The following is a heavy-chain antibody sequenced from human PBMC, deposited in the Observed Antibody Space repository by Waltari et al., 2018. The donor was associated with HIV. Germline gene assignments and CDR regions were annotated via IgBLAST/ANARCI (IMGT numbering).Heavy chain of an antibody. CDR3: ARVQGYSYAVNWFDP. V-gene: IGHV3-74*01. J-gene: IGHJ5*02. Sequence: EVQLVESGGGLVQPGGSLRLSCAASGFTFSSYWMHWVRQAPGKGLVWGSRMSREGSSTSYSDSVKGRFTISRDNAKNTLYLQMNSLRAEDTAVYYCARVQGYSYAVNWFDPWGQGTLVTVSS. CDR2: MSREGSST. D-gene: IGHD5-18*01. CDR1: GFTFSSYW.